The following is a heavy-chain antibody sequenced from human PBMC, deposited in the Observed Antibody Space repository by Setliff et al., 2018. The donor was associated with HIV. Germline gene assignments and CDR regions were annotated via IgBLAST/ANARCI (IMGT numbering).Heavy chain of an antibody. CDR2: IKQDGSDK. CDR3: ARVDGSSSWFYYYYYYMDI. Sequence: GSLRLSCVASGFTFSNYWMSWVRQAPGKGLEWVANIKQDGSDKYYVDSVKGRFTISRDNAKNSLYLQMNSLRAEDTAAYYCARVDGSSSWFYYYYYYMDIWGKGTTVTVSS. J-gene: IGHJ6*03. V-gene: IGHV3-7*03. D-gene: IGHD6-13*01. CDR1: GFTFSNYW.